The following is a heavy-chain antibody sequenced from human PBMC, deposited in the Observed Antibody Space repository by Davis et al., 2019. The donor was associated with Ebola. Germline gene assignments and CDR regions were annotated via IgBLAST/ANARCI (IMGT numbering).Heavy chain of an antibody. Sequence: GESLKISCAASGFSFSTYWMGWVRQTPEKGLEWVANIKQDGSETKYVDSVKGRFTIIRDNAKNSLDLQMSSLRAEDTAVYYCLTEPSHTRGRFLDYTTFDVWGQGTVVTVSS. CDR2: IKQDGSET. D-gene: IGHD3-3*01. V-gene: IGHV3-7*03. CDR3: LTEPSHTRGRFLDYTTFDV. J-gene: IGHJ3*01. CDR1: GFSFSTYW.